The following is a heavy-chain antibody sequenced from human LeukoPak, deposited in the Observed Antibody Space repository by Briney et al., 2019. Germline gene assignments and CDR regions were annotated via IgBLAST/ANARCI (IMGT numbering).Heavy chain of an antibody. J-gene: IGHJ4*02. D-gene: IGHD5-12*01. V-gene: IGHV4-59*08. CDR3: ARHAIVATGAFDY. CDR2: IYYSGST. Sequence: SETLSLTCTDSGGSISSYYWSWIRQPPGKGLEWIGYIYYSGSTNYNPSLKSRVTISVDTSKNQFSLKLSSVTAADTAVYYCARHAIVATGAFDYWGQGTLVTVSS. CDR1: GGSISSYY.